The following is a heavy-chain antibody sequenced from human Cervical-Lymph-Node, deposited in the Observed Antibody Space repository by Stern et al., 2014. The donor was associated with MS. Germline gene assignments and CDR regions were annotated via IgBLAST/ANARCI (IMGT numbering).Heavy chain of an antibody. D-gene: IGHD3-9*01. Sequence: QITLKESGPTLVKPTETLTLTCTFSGFSLTTSGVSVGWIRQPTGKALEWLALLYWDDTKRYSTSLTSRITITKDTSKNQVVLTMTNMDPVDTATYYCAHSHYDIKTTYGPGPSDYWGQGTLVTVSS. V-gene: IGHV2-5*02. CDR1: GFSLTTSGVS. J-gene: IGHJ4*02. CDR2: LYWDDTK. CDR3: AHSHYDIKTTYGPGPSDY.